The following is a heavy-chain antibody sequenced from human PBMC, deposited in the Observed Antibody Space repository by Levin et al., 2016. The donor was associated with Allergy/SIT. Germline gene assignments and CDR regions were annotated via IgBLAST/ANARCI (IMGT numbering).Heavy chain of an antibody. D-gene: IGHD1-26*01. Sequence: GGSLRLSCAASGFTFSSYGMHWVRQAPGKGLEWVAVIWYDGSNKYYADSVKGRFTISRDNSKNTLYLQMNSLRAEDTAVYYCARPRSVLVAGSYDAFDIWGQGTMVTVSS. V-gene: IGHV3-33*01. J-gene: IGHJ3*02. CDR2: IWYDGSNK. CDR3: ARPRSVLVAGSYDAFDI. CDR1: GFTFSSYG.